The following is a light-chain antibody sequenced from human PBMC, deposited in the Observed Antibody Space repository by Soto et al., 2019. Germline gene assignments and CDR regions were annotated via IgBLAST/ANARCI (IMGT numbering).Light chain of an antibody. CDR1: NIGSKS. Sequence: SYELTQPPSVSVAPGKTARITCGGNNIGSKSVHWYQPKPGQAPVLVIYYDSDRPSGIPERFSGSNSGNTATLTISRVEAGDEADYYCQVWDSSSNVVFGGGTKLTVL. J-gene: IGLJ2*01. CDR2: YDS. V-gene: IGLV3-21*04. CDR3: QVWDSSSNVV.